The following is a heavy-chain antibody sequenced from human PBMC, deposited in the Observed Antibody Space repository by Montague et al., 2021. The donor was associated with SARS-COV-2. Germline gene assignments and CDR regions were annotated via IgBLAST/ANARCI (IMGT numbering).Heavy chain of an antibody. CDR2: IYSGGSST. CDR1: GFTFSSYA. J-gene: IGHJ4*02. Sequence: SLRLSCAASGFTFSSYAMTWVRQAPGKGLEWVSVIYSGGSSTYYADSVKGRFTISRDNSKNTLYLQMNSLRAEDTAVYYCARGWYYDFWSGYRPFDYWGRGTLVTVSS. D-gene: IGHD3-3*01. V-gene: IGHV3-23*03. CDR3: ARGWYYDFWSGYRPFDY.